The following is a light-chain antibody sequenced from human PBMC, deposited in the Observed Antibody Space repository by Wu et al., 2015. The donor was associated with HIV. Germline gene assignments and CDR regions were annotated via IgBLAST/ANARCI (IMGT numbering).Light chain of an antibody. CDR2: HAS. J-gene: IGKJ1*01. CDR1: QSISNNY. CDR3: QQYGSSSWT. V-gene: IGKV3-20*01. Sequence: NLLTQSPGTLSLSPGEGATLSCGASQSISNNYLAWYQQKPGQAPRLLIYHASSRATGIPNRFSGSGSGRDFTLTISSVEPEDFAVYYCQQYGSSSWTFGQGTNVEIK.